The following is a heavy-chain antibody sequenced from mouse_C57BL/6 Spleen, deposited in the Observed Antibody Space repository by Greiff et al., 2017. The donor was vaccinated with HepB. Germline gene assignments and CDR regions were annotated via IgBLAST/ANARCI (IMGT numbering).Heavy chain of an antibody. CDR2: INPNNGGT. CDR1: GYTFTDYN. V-gene: IGHV1-18*01. Sequence: VQLQQSGPELVKPGASVKIPCKASGYTFTDYNMDWVKQSHGKSLEWIGDINPNNGGTIYNQKFKGKATLTVAKSSSTAYMELRSLTSEDTAVYYCARKPSPRYFDYWGQGTTLTVSS. CDR3: ARKPSPRYFDY. J-gene: IGHJ2*01.